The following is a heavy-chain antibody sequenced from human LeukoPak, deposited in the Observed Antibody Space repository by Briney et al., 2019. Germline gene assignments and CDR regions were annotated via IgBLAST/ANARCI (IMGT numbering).Heavy chain of an antibody. J-gene: IGHJ4*02. D-gene: IGHD6-13*01. CDR1: GGTFSSYA. Sequence: ASVKVSCEASGGTFSSYAISWVRQAPGQGLEWMGRIIPIFGTANYAQKFQGRVTITTDESTSTAYMELSSLRSEDTAVYYCARVLAAAGNYFDYWGQGTLVTVSS. V-gene: IGHV1-69*05. CDR3: ARVLAAAGNYFDY. CDR2: IIPIFGTA.